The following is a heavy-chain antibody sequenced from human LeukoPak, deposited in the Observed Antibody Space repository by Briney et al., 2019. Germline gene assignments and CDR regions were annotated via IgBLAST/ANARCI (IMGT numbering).Heavy chain of an antibody. CDR3: ARDADSSGYVDY. CDR1: GHTFTGYY. Sequence: ASVKVSCKASGHTFTGYYMHWVRQAPGQGLEWMGWINPNSGGTNYAQKFQGRVTMTRDTSISTAYMELSRLRSDDTAVYYCARDADSSGYVDYWGQGTLVTVSS. V-gene: IGHV1-2*02. CDR2: INPNSGGT. D-gene: IGHD3-22*01. J-gene: IGHJ4*02.